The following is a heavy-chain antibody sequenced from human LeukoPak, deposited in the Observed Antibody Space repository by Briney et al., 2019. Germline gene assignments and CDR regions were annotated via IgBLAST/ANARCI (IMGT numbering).Heavy chain of an antibody. Sequence: SETLSLTCPLSGGSFSSYYWTWIRQPAGKGLEWIGRIYNSGTTNYSPSLEIRVTMSLDTSKNRFALSLSSVTAADTAVYYCARDRLGATGHWRIDVWGRGTLVTVSS. CDR1: GGSFSSYY. J-gene: IGHJ2*01. CDR3: ARDRLGATGHWRIDV. V-gene: IGHV4-4*07. CDR2: IYNSGTT. D-gene: IGHD1-26*01.